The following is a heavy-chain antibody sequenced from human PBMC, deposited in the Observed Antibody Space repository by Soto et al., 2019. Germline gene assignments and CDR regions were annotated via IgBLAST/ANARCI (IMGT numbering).Heavy chain of an antibody. Sequence: GGSLRLSCAASGFTFSSYGMHWVRQAPGKGLEWVAVISYDGSNKYYADSVKGRFTTSRDNSKNTLYLQMNSLRAEDTAVYYCAKDSSIAAAGTGVEYFDYWGQGTLVTVSS. D-gene: IGHD6-13*01. J-gene: IGHJ4*02. CDR3: AKDSSIAAAGTGVEYFDY. CDR1: GFTFSSYG. CDR2: ISYDGSNK. V-gene: IGHV3-30*18.